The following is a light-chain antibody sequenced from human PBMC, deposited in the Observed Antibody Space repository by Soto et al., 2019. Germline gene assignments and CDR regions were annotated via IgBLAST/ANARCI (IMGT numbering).Light chain of an antibody. CDR3: QQYGSSPPYT. CDR2: GAS. Sequence: EIVLTQSPGTLSLSPGERATLSCRASQSVSSSYLAWYQQKPGQAPRLLIYGASSRATGMPDRFSGSGSGTDVTLTISRLEPEDFSVYYCQQYGSSPPYTFGQGTKLEIK. CDR1: QSVSSSY. V-gene: IGKV3-20*01. J-gene: IGKJ2*01.